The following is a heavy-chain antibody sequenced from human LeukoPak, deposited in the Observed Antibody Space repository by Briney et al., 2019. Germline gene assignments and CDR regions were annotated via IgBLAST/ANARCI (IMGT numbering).Heavy chain of an antibody. CDR3: ARSDGSGSYSPDYYYGMDV. V-gene: IGHV4-61*08. D-gene: IGHD3-10*01. J-gene: IGHJ6*02. CDR1: GGSISSGGYY. Sequence: SQTLSLTCTVSGGSISSGGYYWSWIRQPPGKGLEWIGYIYYSGSTNYNPSLKSRVTISVDTSKNQFSLKLSSVTAADTAVYYCARSDGSGSYSPDYYYGMDVWGQGTTVTVSS. CDR2: IYYSGST.